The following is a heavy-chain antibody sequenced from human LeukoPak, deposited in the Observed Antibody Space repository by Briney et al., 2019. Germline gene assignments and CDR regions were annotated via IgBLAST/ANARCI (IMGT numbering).Heavy chain of an antibody. Sequence: SETLSLTCAVYGGSFSGYYWSWIRQPPGKGLEWIGEINHSGSTNYNPSLKSRVTISVDTSKNQFSLKLSSVTAADTAVYYCARGRSKPIPMYYYYYYMDVWGKGTTVTVSS. D-gene: IGHD3-10*01. CDR2: INHSGST. CDR3: ARGRSKPIPMYYYYYYMDV. J-gene: IGHJ6*03. CDR1: GGSFSGYY. V-gene: IGHV4-34*01.